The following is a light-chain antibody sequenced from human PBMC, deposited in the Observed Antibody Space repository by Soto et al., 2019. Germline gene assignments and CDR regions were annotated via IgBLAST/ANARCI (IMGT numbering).Light chain of an antibody. CDR2: DVS. CDR1: SSDVGGYNY. Sequence: QSVLTQPASVSGSPGQSITIPCTGTSSDVGGYNYVSWYQQHPGKAPKLIIYDVSNRPSGVSNRFSGSKSGNTASLTISGLQAEDEADYYCSSYTSSRTYVLGTGTKVTV. CDR3: SSYTSSRTYV. V-gene: IGLV2-14*03. J-gene: IGLJ1*01.